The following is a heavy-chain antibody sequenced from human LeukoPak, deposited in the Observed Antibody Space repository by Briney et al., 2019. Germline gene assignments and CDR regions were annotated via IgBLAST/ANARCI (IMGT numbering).Heavy chain of an antibody. V-gene: IGHV4-4*07. CDR2: IYRGGYT. D-gene: IGHD1/OR15-1a*01. CDR3: AGGEHSVNS. CDR1: GGAIRSHW. J-gene: IGHJ4*02. Sequence: PWETLSLTCTVSGGAIRSHWWNWIRQPAGKGLEWMGRIYRGGYTNDNAFLKSRITMSLDISKKQLLLRLNSVLAADNAVYYCAGGEHSVNSCGQGMLVTVSS.